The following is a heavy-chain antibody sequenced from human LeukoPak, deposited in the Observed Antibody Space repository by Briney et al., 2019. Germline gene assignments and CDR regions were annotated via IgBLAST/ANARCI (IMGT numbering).Heavy chain of an antibody. CDR2: ISWNSGSI. CDR1: GFTFDVYT. V-gene: IGHV3-9*01. J-gene: IGHJ4*02. D-gene: IGHD5-24*01. Sequence: PGRSLRLSCAASGFTFDVYTMRWVRQAPGKGLEWVSCISWNSGSIGYADSVKGRFTISRDNAKNSLYLQMNSLRAEDKALYYCAKDISHGIDYWGQGTLVTVSS. CDR3: AKDISHGIDY.